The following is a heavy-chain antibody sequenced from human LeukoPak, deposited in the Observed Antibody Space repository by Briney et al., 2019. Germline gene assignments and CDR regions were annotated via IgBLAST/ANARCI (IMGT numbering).Heavy chain of an antibody. CDR1: GFTFSSYA. CDR2: ISYDGSNK. Sequence: PGGSLRLSCAASGFTFSSYAMHWVRQTPGKGLEWVAVISYDGSNKYYADSVKGRFTISRDNSKNTLYLQMNGLRAEDTAVYYCATPIVGATNEYFQHWGQGTLVTVSS. D-gene: IGHD1-26*01. J-gene: IGHJ1*01. V-gene: IGHV3-30-3*01. CDR3: ATPIVGATNEYFQH.